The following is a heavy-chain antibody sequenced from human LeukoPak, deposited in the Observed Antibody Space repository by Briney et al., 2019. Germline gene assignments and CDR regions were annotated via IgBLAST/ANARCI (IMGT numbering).Heavy chain of an antibody. CDR1: GGSISSRY. J-gene: IGHJ5*02. D-gene: IGHD6-6*01. Sequence: SETLSLTCTLSGGSISSRYWSWIRQPPGKGLEWIGSIYYSGGANYNPSLQGRVSISVDTSKIQFSLKLSSVTAADTAVYYCARWQYTISSGWFDPWGQGTLVTVSS. CDR3: ARWQYTISSGWFDP. V-gene: IGHV4-59*08. CDR2: IYYSGGA.